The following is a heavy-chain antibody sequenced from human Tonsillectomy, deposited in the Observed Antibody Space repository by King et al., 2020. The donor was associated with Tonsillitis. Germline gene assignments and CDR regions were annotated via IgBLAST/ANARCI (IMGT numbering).Heavy chain of an antibody. CDR1: GFTFSSYA. J-gene: IGHJ6*02. CDR3: AKLDRIAVAYYYGMDV. CDR2: ISGSGGST. V-gene: IGHV3-23*04. D-gene: IGHD6-19*01. Sequence: VQLVESGGGLVQPGGSLRLSCAASGFTFSSYAMSWVRQAPGEGLEWVSAISGSGGSTYYADSVKGRFTISRDNSKNTLYLQMNSLRAEDTAVYYCAKLDRIAVAYYYGMDVWGQGTTVTVSS.